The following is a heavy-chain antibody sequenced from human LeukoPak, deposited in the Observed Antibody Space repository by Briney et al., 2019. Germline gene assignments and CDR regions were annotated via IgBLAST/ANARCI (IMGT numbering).Heavy chain of an antibody. CDR3: ARVRCSGGGCFYNFDY. Sequence: GSLRLSCAASGFTFSSYSMNWVRQAPGKGLEWVSGINWNGGSTGYADSVKGRFTISRDNAKNSLYLQMNSLRGEDTAVYYCARVRCSGGGCFYNFDYWGQGSLVTVSS. CDR2: INWNGGST. V-gene: IGHV3-20*04. J-gene: IGHJ4*02. CDR1: GFTFSSYS. D-gene: IGHD2-15*01.